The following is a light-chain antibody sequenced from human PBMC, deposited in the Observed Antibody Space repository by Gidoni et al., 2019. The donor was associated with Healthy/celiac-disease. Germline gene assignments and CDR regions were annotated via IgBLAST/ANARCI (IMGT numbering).Light chain of an antibody. CDR1: QSVSSN. CDR2: GAA. Sequence: EIVMTQSPATLSVSPGERATLSCRASQSVSSNLAWYQQKTGQAPRILMYGAATRATGIPARFSGSGSGTEFTLTISSLQSEDFAVYYCQQYNNWPPWTFGQGTKVEIK. V-gene: IGKV3-15*01. CDR3: QQYNNWPPWT. J-gene: IGKJ1*01.